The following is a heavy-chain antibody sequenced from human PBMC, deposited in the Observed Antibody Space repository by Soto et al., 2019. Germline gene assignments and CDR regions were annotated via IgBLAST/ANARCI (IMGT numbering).Heavy chain of an antibody. CDR1: GFTFSSYG. J-gene: IGHJ4*01. Sequence: GVSLILSCAASGFTFSSYGMHWVRQAPGKGLEWVAVISYDGNNKYYADSVKGRFTISRDSSKNTLYLQMNSLRAEDTAVYYCAKRRYCPSTTCFDYWGQGTLVTVSS. CDR3: AKRRYCPSTTCFDY. D-gene: IGHD2-2*01. V-gene: IGHV3-30*18. CDR2: ISYDGNNK.